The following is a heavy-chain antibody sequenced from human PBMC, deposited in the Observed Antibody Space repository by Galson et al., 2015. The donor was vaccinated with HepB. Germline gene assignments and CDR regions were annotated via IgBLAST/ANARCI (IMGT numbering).Heavy chain of an antibody. CDR3: ARGRNSGWYGGYYFDY. J-gene: IGHJ4*02. CDR2: ISYDGSNK. D-gene: IGHD6-19*01. CDR1: GFTFSSYA. V-gene: IGHV3-30-3*01. Sequence: SLRLSCAASGFTFSSYAMHWVRQAPGKGLEWVAVISYDGSNKYYADSVKGRFTISRDNSKNTLYLQMNSLRAEDTAVYYCARGRNSGWYGGYYFDYWGQGTLVTVSS.